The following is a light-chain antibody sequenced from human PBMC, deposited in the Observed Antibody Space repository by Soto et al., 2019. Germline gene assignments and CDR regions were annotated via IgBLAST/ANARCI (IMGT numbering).Light chain of an antibody. J-gene: IGKJ4*01. CDR1: QGVSRK. CDR3: QQYHTWPIT. CDR2: GAS. V-gene: IGKV3-15*01. Sequence: DIVMTQSPTTLSVAPGERITFSCRASQGVSRKLAWYQHKPGQAPRLLISGASTGATGIPARFSGSGSGTEFTLTISSLQSEDCAIYHCQQYHTWPITFGGGTKV.